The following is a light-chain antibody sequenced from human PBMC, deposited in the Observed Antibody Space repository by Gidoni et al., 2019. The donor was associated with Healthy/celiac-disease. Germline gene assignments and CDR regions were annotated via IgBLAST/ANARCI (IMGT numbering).Light chain of an antibody. Sequence: DILLTQSPATLSVSPGERATLSCRASQSVSSNLAWYQQKPGQAPRLLIYGASTRDTGIPARFSGSGSGTEFTLTISSLQSEDFAVYYCQQYNNWPPYTFGQGTKLEIK. CDR2: GAS. CDR1: QSVSSN. CDR3: QQYNNWPPYT. V-gene: IGKV3-15*01. J-gene: IGKJ2*01.